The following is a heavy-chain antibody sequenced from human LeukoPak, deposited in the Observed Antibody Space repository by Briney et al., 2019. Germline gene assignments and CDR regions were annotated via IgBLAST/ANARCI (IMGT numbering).Heavy chain of an antibody. Sequence: SETLSLTCAVYGGSFSGYYWSWIRQPPGKGLEWIGEINHGGSTNYNPSLKSRVTISVDTSKNQFSLHLNSVTPEDTAVYYCARRLTQYDCFDPWGQGILVTVSS. J-gene: IGHJ5*02. V-gene: IGHV4-34*01. CDR3: ARRLTQYDCFDP. CDR2: INHGGST. CDR1: GGSFSGYY. D-gene: IGHD2-2*01.